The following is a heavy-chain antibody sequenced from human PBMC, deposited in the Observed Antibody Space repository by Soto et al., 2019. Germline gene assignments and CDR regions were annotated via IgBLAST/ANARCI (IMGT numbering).Heavy chain of an antibody. CDR2: IYSGGST. Sequence: EVQLGESGGGLVQPGGSLRLSCAASGFTVSSNYMSWVRQAPGKGLEWVSVIYSGGSTYYADSVKGRFTISRHNSKNTLYLLMNSLRAEDTAVYYCARDFRPPYGVRYFDYWGQGTLVTVSS. V-gene: IGHV3-53*04. J-gene: IGHJ4*02. CDR3: ARDFRPPYGVRYFDY. CDR1: GFTVSSNY. D-gene: IGHD4-17*01.